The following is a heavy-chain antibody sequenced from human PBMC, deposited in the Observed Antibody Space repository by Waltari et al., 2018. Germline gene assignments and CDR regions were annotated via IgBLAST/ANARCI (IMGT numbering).Heavy chain of an antibody. J-gene: IGHJ4*02. V-gene: IGHV4-34*01. CDR1: GGSFNDYF. D-gene: IGHD2-15*01. CDR3: ARGLIYCSSGSCVGY. CDR2: SHHSGYT. Sequence: QGQLQQWGAGLLKHSETLSLTCTVHGGSFNDYFWTWIRQAPGKGLEWIGESHHSGYTNYNPSLKSRVSISVDTSKREFSLKMTSVTAADTAMYYCARGLIYCSSGSCVGYWGQGTLVTVSS.